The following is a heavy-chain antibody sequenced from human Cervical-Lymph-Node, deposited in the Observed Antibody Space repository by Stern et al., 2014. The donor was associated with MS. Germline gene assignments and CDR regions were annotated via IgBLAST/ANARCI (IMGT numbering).Heavy chain of an antibody. J-gene: IGHJ4*02. Sequence: EVQLVESGGGLVQPGGSLTLSCVASGVTFGRDWMSWVRQTPGKGLECVANINPDGSQKNYVDSVKGRFTISRDNAKNSLYLQMNTLRAEDTAIYYCAREYNWGQGTLVTVSS. CDR1: GVTFGRDW. CDR3: AREYN. D-gene: IGHD5-24*01. CDR2: INPDGSQK. V-gene: IGHV3-7*01.